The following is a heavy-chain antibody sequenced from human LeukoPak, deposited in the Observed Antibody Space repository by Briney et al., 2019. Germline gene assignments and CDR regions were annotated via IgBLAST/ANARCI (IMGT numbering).Heavy chain of an antibody. V-gene: IGHV4-31*03. CDR2: IFNKGRN. D-gene: IGHD3-22*01. Sequence: SETLSLTCTVSGASIGRGGYYWTWIRQHPGKGLEWIGYIFNKGRNYYNPSLKRRVTTSLDTSKNQFSLMLSSVTAADTAVYYCARDSSGYHTFDYWGQGILATVSS. CDR1: GASIGRGGYY. J-gene: IGHJ4*02. CDR3: ARDSSGYHTFDY.